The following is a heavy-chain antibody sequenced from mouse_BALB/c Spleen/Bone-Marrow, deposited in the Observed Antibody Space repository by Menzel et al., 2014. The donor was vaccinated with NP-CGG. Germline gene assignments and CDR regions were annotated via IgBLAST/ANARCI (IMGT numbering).Heavy chain of an antibody. CDR3: ASDRAARATGYFFDY. D-gene: IGHD3-1*01. J-gene: IGHJ2*01. CDR1: GFTFTDYY. Sequence: EVQVVESGRGLVQPGGSLRLSCATSGFTFTDYYMHWVRQPPGKALEWLGFIRNKDNGYTTEYSASVKGRFTISRDNAQMIAYLQLSTVRVEDSAIYYGASDRAARATGYFFDYWGQGTTLTVS. CDR2: IRNKDNGYTT. V-gene: IGHV7-3*02.